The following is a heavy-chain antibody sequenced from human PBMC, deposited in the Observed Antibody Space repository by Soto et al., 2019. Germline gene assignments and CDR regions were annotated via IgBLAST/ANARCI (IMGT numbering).Heavy chain of an antibody. CDR1: GFTFSSYW. J-gene: IGHJ6*02. Sequence: EVQLVESGGGLVRPGGSLRLSCAASGFTFSSYWMHWVRQAPGKGLVWVSRMNEDGGTTDYADSVKGRFTISRDNAKNSLYLQMNSLRVEDTAVYYCASDFSGRADVWGQWTTVTVSS. CDR3: ASDFSGRADV. V-gene: IGHV3-74*02. CDR2: MNEDGGTT. D-gene: IGHD2-21*01.